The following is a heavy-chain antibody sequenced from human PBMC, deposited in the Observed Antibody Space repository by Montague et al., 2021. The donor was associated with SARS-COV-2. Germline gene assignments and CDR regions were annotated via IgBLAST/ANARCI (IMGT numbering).Heavy chain of an antibody. CDR3: ARRYIGYNRRFDY. V-gene: IGHV4-4*07. D-gene: IGHD5-12*01. J-gene: IGHJ4*02. Sequence: SETLSLTCTVSGSISGYYWTWIRQSAGKGLEWIGRISSSGGIDYNASLKSRVTVSLDTSKIQLSLKLSSVTAADTAVYYCARRYIGYNRRFDYWGQGALVTVSP. CDR1: GSISGYY. CDR2: ISSSGGI.